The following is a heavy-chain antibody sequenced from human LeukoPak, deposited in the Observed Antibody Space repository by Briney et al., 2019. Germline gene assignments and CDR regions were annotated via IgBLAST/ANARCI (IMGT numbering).Heavy chain of an antibody. D-gene: IGHD3-3*01. Sequence: GGSPRLSCAASGFTFSSYAMSWVRQAPGKGLEWVSGISNSGRSTYYADPVKGRFTISRDNSKSTLYLQMNSLRAEDTAVYYCAKDRLESWSGFYFGLFDYWGQGALVTVAS. CDR3: AKDRLESWSGFYFGLFDY. CDR2: ISNSGRST. CDR1: GFTFSSYA. V-gene: IGHV3-23*01. J-gene: IGHJ4*02.